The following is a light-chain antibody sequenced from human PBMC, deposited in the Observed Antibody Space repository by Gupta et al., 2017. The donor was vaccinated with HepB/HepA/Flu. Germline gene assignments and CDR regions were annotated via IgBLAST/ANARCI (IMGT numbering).Light chain of an antibody. J-gene: IGKJ2*01. V-gene: IGKV1-39*01. Sequence: DSQMTQSPSSLSASVGDRVTITCRASQSVSTYLNWYQQRPGKAPNLLIYGASSLQSGVPSRFSGSGSGAFFTLTISSLQPEDSATYYCHQSYTYPLYTFGQGTKVEI. CDR3: HQSYTYPLYT. CDR2: GAS. CDR1: QSVSTY.